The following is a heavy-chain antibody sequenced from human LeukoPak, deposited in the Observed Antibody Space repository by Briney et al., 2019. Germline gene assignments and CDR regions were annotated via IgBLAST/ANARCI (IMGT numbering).Heavy chain of an antibody. CDR1: GVSFSTYY. D-gene: IGHD4-17*01. V-gene: IGHV4-34*01. Sequence: SETLSLTCDVSGVSFSTYYWSWIRQSPEKGLEWIGEVNQSGYTNLNPSLKSRVTISVDTSKNQFSLKLSSVTAADTAIYYCARQLYGSDYWGQGTLVTVSS. CDR2: VNQSGYT. J-gene: IGHJ4*02. CDR3: ARQLYGSDY.